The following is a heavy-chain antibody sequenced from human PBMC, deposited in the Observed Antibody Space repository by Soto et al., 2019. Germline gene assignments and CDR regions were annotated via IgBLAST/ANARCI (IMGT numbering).Heavy chain of an antibody. J-gene: IGHJ3*01. CDR1: GYSFSSYW. V-gene: IGHV5-51*01. CDR3: ASLWSMIAWKHVFYS. Sequence: PGESLKISCKGSGYSFSSYWIGWVRQMPGKGLEWMGIIYPGDSDTRYSPSFQGQVTISADKSISTAYLQWSSLKASDTAMYYCASLWSMIAWKHVFYSWGQGTMVTVSS. D-gene: IGHD3-22*01. CDR2: IYPGDSDT.